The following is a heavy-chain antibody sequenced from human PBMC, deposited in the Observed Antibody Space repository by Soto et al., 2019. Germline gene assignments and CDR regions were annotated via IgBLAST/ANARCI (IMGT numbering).Heavy chain of an antibody. CDR2: INAGNGNT. CDR3: ARSIVVVTALDY. V-gene: IGHV1-3*05. J-gene: IGHJ4*02. CDR1: GYTFTSYA. Sequence: QVQLVQSGAEEKKPGASVKVSCKASGYTFTSYAMHWVRQAPGQRLEWMGWINAGNGNTKYSQKFQGRVTITRDTSVSTAYMELSSLRSEATAVYYCARSIVVVTALDYWGQGTLGTVSS. D-gene: IGHD2-21*02.